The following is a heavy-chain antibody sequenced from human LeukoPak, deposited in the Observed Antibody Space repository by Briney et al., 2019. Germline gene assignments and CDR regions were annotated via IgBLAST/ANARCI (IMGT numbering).Heavy chain of an antibody. J-gene: IGHJ6*02. V-gene: IGHV4-34*01. Sequence: SETLSLTCAVYGGSFSGYYWSWIRQPPGKGLEWIGEINHSGSTNYNPSLKSRVTISVDTSKNQFSLKLSSVTAADTAVYYCARVKRFLEWLLYYGMDVWGQGTTVTVSS. CDR1: GGSFSGYY. CDR2: INHSGST. CDR3: ARVKRFLEWLLYYGMDV. D-gene: IGHD3-3*01.